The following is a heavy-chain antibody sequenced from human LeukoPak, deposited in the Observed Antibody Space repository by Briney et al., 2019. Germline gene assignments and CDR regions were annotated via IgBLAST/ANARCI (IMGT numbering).Heavy chain of an antibody. CDR2: INPTGGST. CDR3: ARTAARRFDY. D-gene: IGHD6-6*01. J-gene: IGHJ4*02. CDR1: GYTFPSYF. Sequence: ASVTVSCKASGYTFPSYFMHWVRQDPGQGLEWMGIINPTGGSTTYAQKFQGRVTMTRDTSTSTVYMELSSLRSDDTAVYYCARTAARRFDYWGQGTLVTVSS. V-gene: IGHV1-46*01.